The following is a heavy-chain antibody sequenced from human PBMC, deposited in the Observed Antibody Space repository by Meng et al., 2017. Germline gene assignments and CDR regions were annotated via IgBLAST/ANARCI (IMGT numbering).Heavy chain of an antibody. D-gene: IGHD3-16*02. J-gene: IGHJ4*02. Sequence: GESLKISCAASGFTFSSYWMSWVRQAPGKGLEWVANIKQDGSEKYYVDSVKGRFTISRDNAKNSLYLQMNSLRAEDTAVYYCTTGVITFGGVIVFDYWGQGTLVTVSS. V-gene: IGHV3-7*01. CDR3: TTGVITFGGVIVFDY. CDR2: IKQDGSEK. CDR1: GFTFSSYW.